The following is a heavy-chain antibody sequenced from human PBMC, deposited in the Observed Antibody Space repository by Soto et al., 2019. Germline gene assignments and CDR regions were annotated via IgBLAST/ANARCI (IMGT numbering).Heavy chain of an antibody. J-gene: IGHJ4*02. D-gene: IGHD3-10*01. CDR3: ARGKATSHGSPVFDS. CDR1: GFSFSDYY. CDR2: ISSTADRV. Sequence: QVQLVESGGGLVKPGGSLRLSCAASGFSFSDYYMTWVRQAPGKGLEWVSYISSTADRVYDADSVKGRFTISRDDAKKSLYLQMKSLTAEDKAVYYCARGKATSHGSPVFDSWGQGTLVTVSS. V-gene: IGHV3-11*01.